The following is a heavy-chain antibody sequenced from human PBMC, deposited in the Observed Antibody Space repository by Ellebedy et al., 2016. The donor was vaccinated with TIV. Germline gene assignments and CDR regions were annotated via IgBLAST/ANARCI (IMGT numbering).Heavy chain of an antibody. CDR1: GGSISSSSYY. CDR3: ARLGSRITMIVVVPDAPYFDL. Sequence: MPSETLSLTCTVSGGSISSSSYYWGWIRQPPGKGLEWIGSIYYSGSTYYNPSLKRRVTISVDTSKNQFPLKLSSVTAADTAVYYCARLGSRITMIVVVPDAPYFDLWGRGTLVTVSS. D-gene: IGHD3-22*01. CDR2: IYYSGST. J-gene: IGHJ2*01. V-gene: IGHV4-39*01.